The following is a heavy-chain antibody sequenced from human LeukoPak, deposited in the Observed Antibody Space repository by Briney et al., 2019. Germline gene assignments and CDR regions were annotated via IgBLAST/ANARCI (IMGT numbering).Heavy chain of an antibody. V-gene: IGHV5-10-1*01. CDR2: IDPSDSYT. D-gene: IGHD2-8*01. J-gene: IGHJ4*02. CDR1: EYSFISYG. Sequence: VESLKISCKGSEYSFISYGISWVRQTPGKGLEWMGRIDPSDSYTTYNPSFQGHVTISADKSISTAYLQWSSLEASDTAIYYCARHPRYGPNYFDFWGQGTLATVSS. CDR3: ARHPRYGPNYFDF.